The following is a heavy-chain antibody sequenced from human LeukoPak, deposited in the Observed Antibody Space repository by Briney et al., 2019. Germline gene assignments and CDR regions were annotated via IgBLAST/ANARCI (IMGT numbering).Heavy chain of an antibody. V-gene: IGHV4-30-4*08. J-gene: IGHJ5*02. D-gene: IGHD2-2*01. CDR2: IYYSGST. CDR3: ARDLLYCSSTSCHNNWFDP. CDR1: GGCISSGDYY. Sequence: PSETLSLTCTVSGGCISSGDYYWSWIRQPPGKGLEWIGYIYYSGSTYYNPSLKSRVTISVDTSKNQFSLKLSSVTAADTAVYYCARDLLYCSSTSCHNNWFDPWGQGTLVTVSS.